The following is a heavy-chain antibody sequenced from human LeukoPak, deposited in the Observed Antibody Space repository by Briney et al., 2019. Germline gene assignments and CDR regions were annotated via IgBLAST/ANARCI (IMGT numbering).Heavy chain of an antibody. CDR1: GLTFDDYG. CDR3: AKDLQQWLVRGYFDY. V-gene: IGHV3-20*04. D-gene: IGHD6-19*01. CDR2: INWNGGST. J-gene: IGHJ4*02. Sequence: GGSLILSCAASGLTFDDYGMSWVRQAPGKGLEWVSGINWNGGSTGYADSVKGRFTISRDNSKNTLYLQMNSLRAEDTAVYYCAKDLQQWLVRGYFDYWGQGTLVTVSS.